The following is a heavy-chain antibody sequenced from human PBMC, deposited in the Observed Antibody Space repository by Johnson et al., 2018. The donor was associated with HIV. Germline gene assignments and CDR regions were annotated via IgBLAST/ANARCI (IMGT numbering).Heavy chain of an antibody. D-gene: IGHD1-14*01. J-gene: IGHJ3*02. V-gene: IGHV3-66*01. CDR1: GFTVSSNY. CDR2: LYSGGST. CDR3: AKDGGSPDDAFDI. Sequence: VQLVESGGGLVQPGGSLRLSCAASGFTVSSNYMSWVRQAPGKGLEWVSVLYSGGSTYYADSVKGRFTISRDNSKNTLYLQMNSLRAEDTAVYYCAKDGGSPDDAFDIWGQGTMVTVSS.